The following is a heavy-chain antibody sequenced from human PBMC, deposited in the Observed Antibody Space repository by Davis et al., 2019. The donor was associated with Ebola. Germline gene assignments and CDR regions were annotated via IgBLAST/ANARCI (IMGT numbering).Heavy chain of an antibody. V-gene: IGHV1-2*02. Sequence: ASVKVSCKASGYTFTGYYMHWVRQAPGQGLEWMGWINPNSGGTNYAQKFQGRVTMTRDTSISTAYMELSRLRSDDTAVYYCARDPYDYSNRIDYWGQGTLVTVSS. D-gene: IGHD4-11*01. CDR3: ARDPYDYSNRIDY. CDR1: GYTFTGYY. J-gene: IGHJ4*02. CDR2: INPNSGGT.